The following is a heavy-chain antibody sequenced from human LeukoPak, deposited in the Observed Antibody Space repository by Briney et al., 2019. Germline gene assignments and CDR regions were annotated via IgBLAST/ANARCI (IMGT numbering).Heavy chain of an antibody. CDR2: ISSSNSTI. CDR3: ARGPLYYYDSSGHNWFDP. Sequence: GGSLRLSCAASGFPFSSYSMNWVRQAPGKGLECVSYISSSNSTIYYADSVKGRFTISRDNAKTSLYLQMNSLRAEDTAVYYCARGPLYYYDSSGHNWFDPWGQGTLVTVSS. J-gene: IGHJ5*02. V-gene: IGHV3-48*01. CDR1: GFPFSSYS. D-gene: IGHD3-22*01.